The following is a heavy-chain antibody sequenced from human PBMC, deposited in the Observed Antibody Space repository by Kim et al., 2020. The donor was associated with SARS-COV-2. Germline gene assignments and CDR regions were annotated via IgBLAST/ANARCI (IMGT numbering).Heavy chain of an antibody. CDR3: ARVKFGCGSGYRCDMDV. CDR1: GDSVSSNSVT. J-gene: IGHJ6*02. Sequence: SQTLSLTCAISGDSVSSNSVTWNWIRQSPSRGLEWLGRTYYRSKWSNDYAVSVESRIIINPDTSKNQFSLQLNSVTPEDTAVYYCARVKFGCGSGYRCDMDVWGQGTTVTVSS. CDR2: TYYRSKWSN. V-gene: IGHV6-1*01. D-gene: IGHD5-12*01.